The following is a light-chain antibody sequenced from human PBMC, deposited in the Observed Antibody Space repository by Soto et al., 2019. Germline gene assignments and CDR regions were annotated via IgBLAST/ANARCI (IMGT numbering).Light chain of an antibody. CDR1: QSVNNNH. Sequence: EIVLTQSPGTLSLSPGERATLSCRASQSVNNNHVAWYQHKPGQAPRLLIYRAASRATGIPDRFSGGGSGTDFTLTISRLEPEDFAVSYCQQYGNISRYTFGQGTKLELK. V-gene: IGKV3-20*01. CDR2: RAA. J-gene: IGKJ2*01. CDR3: QQYGNISRYT.